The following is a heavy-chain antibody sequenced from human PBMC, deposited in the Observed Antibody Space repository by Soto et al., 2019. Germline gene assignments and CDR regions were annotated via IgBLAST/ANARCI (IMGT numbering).Heavy chain of an antibody. CDR1: GYTFTSYG. J-gene: IGHJ6*02. V-gene: IGHV1-18*01. CDR2: ISAYNGNT. D-gene: IGHD2-2*01. Sequence: ASVKVSCKASGYTFTSYGISWVRQAPGQGLEWMGWISAYNGNTNYAQKLQVRVTMTTDTSTSTAYMELRSLRSDDTAVYYCARESIVVVPASDDYYYGMDVCGQRTTVTVSS. CDR3: ARESIVVVPASDDYYYGMDV.